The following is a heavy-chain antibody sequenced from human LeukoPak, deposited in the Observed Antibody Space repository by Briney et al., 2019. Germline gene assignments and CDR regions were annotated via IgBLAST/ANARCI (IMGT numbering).Heavy chain of an antibody. CDR3: ARRRYCSSTSCPGWFDP. J-gene: IGHJ5*02. Sequence: ASVKVSCKASGYTFTNYYMHWVRQAPGQGLEWMGIINPSAGSTTYAQKFQGRVTMTRDMSTSTVYMELSSLRSEDTAVYYCARRRYCSSTSCPGWFDPWGRGTLVTVSS. D-gene: IGHD2-2*01. CDR2: INPSAGST. V-gene: IGHV1-46*01. CDR1: GYTFTNYY.